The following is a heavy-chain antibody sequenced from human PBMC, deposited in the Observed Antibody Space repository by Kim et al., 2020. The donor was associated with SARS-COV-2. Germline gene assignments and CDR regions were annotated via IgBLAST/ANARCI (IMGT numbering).Heavy chain of an antibody. CDR3: ARENTRSGSYYYAWFDP. CDR1: GDSVSSGLYY. Sequence: SETLSLTCTVSGDSVSSGLYYWSWIRQPPGKGLEWIGYVYYSGSTNYNPALRSRLTISVDTSKNQFSLKLRSVTAADTAVYYCARENTRSGSYYYAWFDP. J-gene: IGHJ5*02. D-gene: IGHD1-26*01. V-gene: IGHV4-61*01. CDR2: VYYSGST.